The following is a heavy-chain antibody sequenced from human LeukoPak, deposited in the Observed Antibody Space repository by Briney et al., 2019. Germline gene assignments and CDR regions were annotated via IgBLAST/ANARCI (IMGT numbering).Heavy chain of an antibody. J-gene: IGHJ4*02. V-gene: IGHV4-39*07. CDR2: YSSGST. D-gene: IGHD7-27*01. CDR3: ARVDWGRSLYYFDY. Sequence: YSSGSTYYNPSLTSRVTISLDTSKNQFSLSLSSVTAADTAVYYCARVDWGRSLYYFDYWGQGTLVTVSS.